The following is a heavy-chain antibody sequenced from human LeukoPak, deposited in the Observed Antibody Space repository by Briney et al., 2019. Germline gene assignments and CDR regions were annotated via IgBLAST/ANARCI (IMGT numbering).Heavy chain of an antibody. J-gene: IGHJ5*02. D-gene: IGHD1-1*01. Sequence: RSGGSLRLSCAASGFTFSTYGMHWVRQAPGKGLEWVAVISYDGINKYSADSVKGRFTISRDNSKNTLYLQMNSLRAEDTAVYYCATAGGALEQWFAPWGQGTLVTVSS. V-gene: IGHV3-30*03. CDR1: GFTFSTYG. CDR2: ISYDGINK. CDR3: ATAGGALEQWFAP.